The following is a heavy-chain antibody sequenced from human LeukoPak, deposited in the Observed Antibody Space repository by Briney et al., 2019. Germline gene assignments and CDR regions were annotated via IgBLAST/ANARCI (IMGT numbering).Heavy chain of an antibody. CDR3: AKWGDYDVLTGYYVSDY. CDR2: ITGGGRST. Sequence: GASLKLSWGASGFTFSNYAMSWVGQAPGRGLGWVSAITGGGRSTYYADSVKGRFTISRDNSKNTLYLQMNSLRTEDTAVYYCAKWGDYDVLTGYYVSDYWGQGTLVTVSS. V-gene: IGHV3-23*01. CDR1: GFTFSNYA. J-gene: IGHJ4*02. D-gene: IGHD3-9*01.